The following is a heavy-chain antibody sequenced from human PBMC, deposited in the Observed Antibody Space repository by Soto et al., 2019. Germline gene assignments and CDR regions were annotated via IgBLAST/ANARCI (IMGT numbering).Heavy chain of an antibody. V-gene: IGHV1-18*01. CDR2: ISAYNGNT. CDR3: ARDSGTEQGWLVLGEQLWFDP. J-gene: IGHJ5*02. CDR1: GYTFTSYG. D-gene: IGHD6-19*01. Sequence: QVQLVQSGAEVKKPGASVKVSCKASGYTFTSYGISWVRQAPGQGLEWMGWISAYNGNTNYAQKLQGRVTMTTDTSTRTAYMELRSLRSDDTAVYYCARDSGTEQGWLVLGEQLWFDPWGQGTLVTVSS.